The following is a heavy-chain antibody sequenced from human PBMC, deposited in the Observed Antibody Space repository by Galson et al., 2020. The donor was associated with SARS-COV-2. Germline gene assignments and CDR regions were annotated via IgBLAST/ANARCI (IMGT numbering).Heavy chain of an antibody. CDR3: ARDPSGGAFDL. J-gene: IGHJ3*01. CDR2: INGDGTAR. CDR1: GFSFSVNY. D-gene: IGHD3-10*01. V-gene: IGHV3-7*04. Sequence: QLGESLKISCAASGFSFSVNYMAWVRQPPGKGLEWVANINGDGTARQTVDSVRGRFTISRDNTENSLFLQMDSLRGDDTAVYYCARDPSGGAFDLWGQGTMVTVSS.